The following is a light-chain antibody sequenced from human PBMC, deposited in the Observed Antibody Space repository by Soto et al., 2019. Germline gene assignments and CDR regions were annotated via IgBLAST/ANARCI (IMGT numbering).Light chain of an antibody. Sequence: EIVLTQSPGTLSLSPGERATLSCRASQSVTSTYLAWYQQKPGQAPRLLIYGASNRATGIPDRFTGSGSGTDFTLTISRLEPEDFAVYYCQQYGSSPLTFDGGTKVEIK. CDR2: GAS. CDR3: QQYGSSPLT. V-gene: IGKV3-20*01. J-gene: IGKJ4*01. CDR1: QSVTSTY.